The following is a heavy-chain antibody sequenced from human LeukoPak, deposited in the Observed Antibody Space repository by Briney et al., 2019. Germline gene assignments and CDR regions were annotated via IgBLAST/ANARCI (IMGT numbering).Heavy chain of an antibody. CDR1: GYTFTGYY. Sequence: GASVKVSCKASGYTFTGYYMLWLRQAPGQGLEWMGWINPNNGGTNYAQRFQGRVTMTRDTSINTAYMEVGRLRFDDTAVYYCASGPSLGTTHPYFDYWGQGTLVTVSS. CDR3: ASGPSLGTTHPYFDY. CDR2: INPNNGGT. J-gene: IGHJ4*02. V-gene: IGHV1-2*02. D-gene: IGHD2-15*01.